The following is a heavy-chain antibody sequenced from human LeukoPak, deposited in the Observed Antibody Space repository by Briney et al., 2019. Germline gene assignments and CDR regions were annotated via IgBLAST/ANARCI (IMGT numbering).Heavy chain of an antibody. V-gene: IGHV3-21*01. J-gene: IGHJ4*02. Sequence: GGSLRLSCAASGFTFSSYTMNWVRQAPGKGLEWVSSISTSSSYIYYADSVKGRFTISRDNSKNTLYLQMNSLTSEDTAVYYCAKVKTDILIPDSWGQGTLVTVSS. D-gene: IGHD2-21*02. CDR1: GFTFSSYT. CDR3: AKVKTDILIPDS. CDR2: ISTSSSYI.